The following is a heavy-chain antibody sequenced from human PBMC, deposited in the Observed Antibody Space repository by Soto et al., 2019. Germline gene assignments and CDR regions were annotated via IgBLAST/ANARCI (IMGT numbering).Heavy chain of an antibody. CDR2: IYYSGTT. V-gene: IGHV4-39*02. D-gene: IGHD4-17*01. CDR3: ARLYGDYADAYFDY. J-gene: IGHJ4*02. CDR1: GGSISSSINY. Sequence: QLQLQESGPGLVKPSETLSLTCTVSGGSISSSINYWGWIRQPPGKGLEWIGSIYYSGTTYYNPSLKSRVTISVDTSKNHFSLSLHSVTAADTAVYYCARLYGDYADAYFDYWGQGTLVTVSS.